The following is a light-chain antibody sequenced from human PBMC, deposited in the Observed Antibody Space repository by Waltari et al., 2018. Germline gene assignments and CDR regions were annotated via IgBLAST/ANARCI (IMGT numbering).Light chain of an antibody. J-gene: IGLJ1*01. CDR1: IRDVGGYKY. CDR2: DFV. Sequence: QSALTQPASVSGSPGQSINISCTGTIRDVGGYKYVSWYQQHPGDVPRLLIYDFVKRPTWVSSRFSGSKSDNTARLTISGLQAADEAHYYCSSFTSSSSFVFGSGTKVTV. V-gene: IGLV2-14*03. CDR3: SSFTSSSSFV.